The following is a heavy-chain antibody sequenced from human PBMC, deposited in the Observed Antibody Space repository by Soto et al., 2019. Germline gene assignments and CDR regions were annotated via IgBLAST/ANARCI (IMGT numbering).Heavy chain of an antibody. CDR3: AKDHRSGYEYPSR. D-gene: IGHD5-12*01. CDR2: ISYDGSNK. Sequence: QVQLVESGGGVVQPGRSLRLSCADSGFTFSSNGMHWVRQAPGKGLEWVALISYDGSNKHYEDSVKGRFTISRVNSKNTVYLQMYSLRAEDTAVYYCAKDHRSGYEYPSRWGQGTLVTVSS. CDR1: GFTFSSNG. J-gene: IGHJ4*02. V-gene: IGHV3-30*18.